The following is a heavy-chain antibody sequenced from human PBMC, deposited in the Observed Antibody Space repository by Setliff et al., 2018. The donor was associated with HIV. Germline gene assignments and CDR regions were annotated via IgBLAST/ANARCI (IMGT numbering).Heavy chain of an antibody. CDR1: GYSINSGFS. D-gene: IGHD3-3*01. J-gene: IGHJ5*02. Sequence: PSETLSLTCAASGYSINSGFSRAWIRQPPGQGPQWIGSIYQSGSIYYNPALKRRVTVSVDTSKNQFSLKLSSVTAADTAVYYCARHDMRHYDFWSGSPSHWFDPWGQGTLVTVSS. V-gene: IGHV4-38-2*01. CDR3: ARHDMRHYDFWSGSPSHWFDP. CDR2: IYQSGSI.